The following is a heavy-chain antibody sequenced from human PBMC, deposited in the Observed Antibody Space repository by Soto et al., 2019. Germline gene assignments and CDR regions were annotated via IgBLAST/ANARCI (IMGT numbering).Heavy chain of an antibody. J-gene: IGHJ6*02. Sequence: SVKVSCKASGGTFSSYAISWVRQAPGQGLQWMGGIIPIFGTANYAQKFQGRVTITADESTSTAYMELSSLRSEDTAVYYCARSIFGVVTPNYYYYYGMDVWGQGTTVTVS. CDR1: GGTFSSYA. V-gene: IGHV1-69*13. CDR3: ARSIFGVVTPNYYYYYGMDV. CDR2: IIPIFGTA. D-gene: IGHD3-3*01.